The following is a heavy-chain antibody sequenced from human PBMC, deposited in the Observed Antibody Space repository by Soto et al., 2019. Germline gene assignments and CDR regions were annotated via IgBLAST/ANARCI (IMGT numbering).Heavy chain of an antibody. V-gene: IGHV3-30-3*01. CDR2: ISYDGSNK. D-gene: IGHD6-19*01. CDR1: GFTFSSYA. CDR3: ARDKSPYSSGWHNRHFDY. J-gene: IGHJ4*02. Sequence: QVQLVESGGGVVQPGRSLRLSCAASGFTFSSYAMHWVRQAPGKGLEWVAVISYDGSNKYYADSVKGRFTISRDNSKHTLYLHMTSLRAEDTAVYYCARDKSPYSSGWHNRHFDYWGQGTLVTVAS.